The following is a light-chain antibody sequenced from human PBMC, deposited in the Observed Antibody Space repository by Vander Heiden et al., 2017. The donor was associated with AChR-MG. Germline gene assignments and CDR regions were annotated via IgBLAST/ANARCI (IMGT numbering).Light chain of an antibody. Sequence: QSALPQPPSASGSPGQSVPISCTGTSSDVGGYNYVSWYQQHPGRAPKLVIYEVTKRPSGVPDRFSGSKSGNTASLTVSGLQAEDEAEYYCSSYAGSNNVLFGGGTKLTVL. J-gene: IGLJ2*01. CDR1: SSDVGGYNY. CDR3: SSYAGSNNVL. CDR2: EVT. V-gene: IGLV2-8*01.